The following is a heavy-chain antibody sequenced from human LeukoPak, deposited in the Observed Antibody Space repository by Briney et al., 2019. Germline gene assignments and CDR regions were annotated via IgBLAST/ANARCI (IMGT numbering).Heavy chain of an antibody. CDR1: GGTFSSYA. V-gene: IGHV1-69*05. CDR3: ARWVTANLLDY. Sequence: SVTVSCKASGGTFSSYAISWVRQAPGQWLEWMGRIIPIFGTANYAQKFQGRVTITTDESTSTAYMELSSLRSEDTAVYYCARWVTANLLDYWGQGTLVTVSS. J-gene: IGHJ4*02. CDR2: IIPIFGTA. D-gene: IGHD2-21*02.